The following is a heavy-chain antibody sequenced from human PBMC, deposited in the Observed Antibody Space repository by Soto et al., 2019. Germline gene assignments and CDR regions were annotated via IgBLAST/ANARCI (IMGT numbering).Heavy chain of an antibody. CDR3: ARVYDIVTSPYGFDI. Sequence: SVKVSFKXSGGTFRSYAIRWVRQAPGQGLEWMGGISPICGTANYAHKFQGRVTITADESTSTAYLELSSLRSEDTAVYYCARVYDIVTSPYGFDIWGQGTMVTVSS. V-gene: IGHV1-69*13. CDR1: GGTFRSYA. D-gene: IGHD3-9*01. J-gene: IGHJ3*02. CDR2: ISPICGTA.